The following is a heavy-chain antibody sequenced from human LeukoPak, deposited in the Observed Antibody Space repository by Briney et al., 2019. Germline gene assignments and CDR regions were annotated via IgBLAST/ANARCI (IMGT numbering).Heavy chain of an antibody. CDR3: ARAGRYFDAFDI. CDR2: ISYDGSNK. V-gene: IGHV3-30*03. Sequence: PGGSLRLSCAASGFTFSSYGMHWVRQAPGKGLEWVAVISYDGSNKYYADSVKGRFTISRENSKNTLYLQMNSLRAEDTAVYYCARAGRYFDAFDIWGQGTMVTVSS. CDR1: GFTFSSYG. J-gene: IGHJ3*02. D-gene: IGHD3-9*01.